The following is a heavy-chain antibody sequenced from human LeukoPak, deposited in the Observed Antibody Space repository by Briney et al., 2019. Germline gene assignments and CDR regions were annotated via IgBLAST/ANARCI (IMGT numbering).Heavy chain of an antibody. Sequence: SETLSLTCTVSGGSISSGSYYWSWIRHPAGKGLEWIGRIYTSGSTNYNPSLKSRVTISVDTSNNQFSLKLSSVTAADTAVYYCARIDSSGYYEWFDPWGQGTLVTVSS. V-gene: IGHV4-61*02. D-gene: IGHD3-22*01. CDR1: GGSISSGSYY. CDR3: ARIDSSGYYEWFDP. J-gene: IGHJ5*02. CDR2: IYTSGST.